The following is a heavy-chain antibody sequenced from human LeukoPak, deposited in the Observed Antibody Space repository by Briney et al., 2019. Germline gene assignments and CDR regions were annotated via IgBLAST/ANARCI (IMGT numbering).Heavy chain of an antibody. CDR2: IRYDGSNK. D-gene: IGHD3-10*01. V-gene: IGHV3-30*02. Sequence: QTGGSLRLSCAASGFTFSSYGMHWVRQAPGKGLEWVAFIRYDGSNKYYADSVKGRFTISRDNSKNTLYLQMNSLRAEDTALYYCATAHYYGSGSYRGFDYWGQGTLVTVSS. CDR3: ATAHYYGSGSYRGFDY. J-gene: IGHJ4*02. CDR1: GFTFSSYG.